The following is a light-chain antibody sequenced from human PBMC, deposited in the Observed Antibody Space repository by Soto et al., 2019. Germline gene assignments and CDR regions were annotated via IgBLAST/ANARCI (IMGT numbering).Light chain of an antibody. CDR2: DAS. CDR1: QPISSW. J-gene: IGKJ1*01. Sequence: DIQMTPSPPTLSASVEDRVTIICRASQPISSWLAWYHQTPGKAPKLLIYDASSLESGVPSRFSGSGSGTEFTLTISSLQPDDFATYYCQQYNSYSTFGQVTKGDIK. V-gene: IGKV1-5*02. CDR3: QQYNSYST.